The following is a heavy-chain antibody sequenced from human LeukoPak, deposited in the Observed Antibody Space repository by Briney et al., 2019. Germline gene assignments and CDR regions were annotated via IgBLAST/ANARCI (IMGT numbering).Heavy chain of an antibody. CDR3: ARVEDYTYRN. CDR2: IFYDGTT. CDR1: GVSISSPSYY. D-gene: IGHD2-2*02. V-gene: IGHV4-39*07. J-gene: IGHJ4*02. Sequence: SETLSLTGTVSGVSISSPSYYWGWIRQPPGKGLEWIGNIFYDGTTHYNPSLQSRVTISADTSKRQLSLKVTSVIAADTAVYYCARVEDYTYRNWGQGILVPVSS.